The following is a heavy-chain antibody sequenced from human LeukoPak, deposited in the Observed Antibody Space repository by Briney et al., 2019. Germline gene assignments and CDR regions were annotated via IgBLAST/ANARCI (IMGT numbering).Heavy chain of an antibody. V-gene: IGHV4-59*08. J-gene: IGHJ5*02. Sequence: PSDTLSLTCTVSGGSISTYYWSWIRQPPGKGLEWIGYIYYSGSTNYNPSLKSRVTISVDTSKNQFSLKLSSVTAADTAVYYCARLTCNYVRWFDPCGQGTLVTVSS. D-gene: IGHD4-11*01. CDR2: IYYSGST. CDR1: GGSISTYY. CDR3: ARLTCNYVRWFDP.